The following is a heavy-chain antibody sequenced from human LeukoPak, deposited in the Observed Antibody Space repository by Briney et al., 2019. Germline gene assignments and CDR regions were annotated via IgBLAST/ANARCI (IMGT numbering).Heavy chain of an antibody. CDR2: ISSSSSTI. CDR3: AREYSSSCYDAFDI. D-gene: IGHD6-13*01. J-gene: IGHJ3*02. Sequence: PGGSLRLSCAASGFTFSSYGMHWVRQAPGKGLEWGSYISSSSSTIYYADSVKGRFTISRDNAKNSLYLQMNSLRAEDTAVYYCAREYSSSCYDAFDIWGQGTMVTVSS. CDR1: GFTFSSYG. V-gene: IGHV3-48*01.